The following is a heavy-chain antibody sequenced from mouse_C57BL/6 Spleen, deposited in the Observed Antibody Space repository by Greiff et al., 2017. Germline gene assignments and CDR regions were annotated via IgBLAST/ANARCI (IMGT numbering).Heavy chain of an antibody. J-gene: IGHJ2*01. Sequence: EVKLVESGGGLVKPGGSLKLSCAASGFTFSDYGMHWVRQAPEKGLEWVAYISSGSSTIYYADTVKGRFTISSDNAKNTLFLQMTSLRSEDTAMYYCARDGSSPYYFDYWGQGTTLTVSS. CDR2: ISSGSSTI. V-gene: IGHV5-17*01. D-gene: IGHD1-1*01. CDR3: ARDGSSPYYFDY. CDR1: GFTFSDYG.